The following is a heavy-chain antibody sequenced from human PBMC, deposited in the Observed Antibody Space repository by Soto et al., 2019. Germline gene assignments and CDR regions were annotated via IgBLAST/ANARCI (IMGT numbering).Heavy chain of an antibody. CDR3: ASRVGYCSGGSCNDAFDI. Sequence: SVKVSCKASGGSFSSYAISWVRQAPGQGLEWMGGIIPIFGTANYAQKFQGRVTITADESTSTAYMELSSLRSEDTAVYYCASRVGYCSGGSCNDAFDIWGQGTMVTVSS. CDR2: IIPIFGTA. D-gene: IGHD2-15*01. CDR1: GGSFSSYA. J-gene: IGHJ3*02. V-gene: IGHV1-69*13.